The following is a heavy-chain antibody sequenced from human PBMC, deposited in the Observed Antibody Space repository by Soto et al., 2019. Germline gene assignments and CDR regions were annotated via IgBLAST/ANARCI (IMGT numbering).Heavy chain of an antibody. CDR2: INHSGST. CDR1: GGSFSGYY. D-gene: IGHD1-1*01. CDR3: ARSGRMLEPQAGDYYGMDV. J-gene: IGHJ6*02. V-gene: IGHV4-34*01. Sequence: SETLSLTCAVYGGSFSGYYWSWIHQPPGKGLEWIGEINHSGSTNYNPSLKSRVTISVDTSKNQFSLKLSSVTAADTAVYYCARSGRMLEPQAGDYYGMDVWGQGTTVTVSS.